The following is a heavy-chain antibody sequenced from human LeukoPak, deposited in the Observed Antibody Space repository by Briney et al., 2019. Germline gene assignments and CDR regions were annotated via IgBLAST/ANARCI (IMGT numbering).Heavy chain of an antibody. J-gene: IGHJ3*02. CDR1: GGTFSSYA. Sequence: GSSVKVSCKASGGTFSSYAISWVRQAPGQGLEWMGGIIPIFGTANYAQKFQGRVTITTDESTSTAYMELSSLGSDDTAVYYCARDYYDSSGSTLAFDIWGQGTMVTVSS. CDR3: ARDYYDSSGSTLAFDI. D-gene: IGHD3-22*01. V-gene: IGHV1-69*05. CDR2: IIPIFGTA.